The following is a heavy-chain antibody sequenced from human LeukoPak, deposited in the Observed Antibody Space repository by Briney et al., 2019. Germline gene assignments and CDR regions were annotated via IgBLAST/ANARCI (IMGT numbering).Heavy chain of an antibody. CDR3: ANANLPYYYGSGRNYYYYYYMDV. J-gene: IGHJ6*03. CDR2: IIPIFGTA. D-gene: IGHD3-10*01. CDR1: GGTFSSYA. Sequence: VASVKVSCKASGGTFSSYAISWVRQAPGQGLEWMGGIIPIFGTANYAQKFQGRVTITADESTSTAYMELSSLRSEDTAVYYCANANLPYYYGSGRNYYYYYYMDVWGKGTTVTISS. V-gene: IGHV1-69*13.